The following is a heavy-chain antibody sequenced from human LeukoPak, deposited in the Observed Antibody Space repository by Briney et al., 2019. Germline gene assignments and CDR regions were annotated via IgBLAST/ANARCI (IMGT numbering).Heavy chain of an antibody. V-gene: IGHV4-4*07. J-gene: IGHJ5*02. CDR1: GGFISSYY. CDR3: ARGVSLGYCSGGSCYNRFDA. Sequence: SETLSLTCTVSGGFISSYYWSWIRQPAGKGLEWIGRIYTSGSTNYNPSLKSRVTMSVDTSKNQFSLELSSLTAADTAVYYCARGVSLGYCSGGSCYNRFDAWGQGTLVTVSS. CDR2: IYTSGST. D-gene: IGHD2-15*01.